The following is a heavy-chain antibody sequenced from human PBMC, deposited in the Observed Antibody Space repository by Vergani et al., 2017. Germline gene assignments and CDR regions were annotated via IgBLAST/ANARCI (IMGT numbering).Heavy chain of an antibody. CDR3: ARDRFLGPQELVY. D-gene: IGHD3-10*01. J-gene: IGHJ4*02. Sequence: QVQLVESGGGVVQPGRSLRLSCAASGFTFSSYAMHWVRQAPGKGLEWVAVISYDGSNKYYADSVKGRFTISRDNSKNTLYLQMNSLRAEDTAVYYCARDRFLGPQELVYWGQGTLVTVSS. V-gene: IGHV3-30-3*01. CDR2: ISYDGSNK. CDR1: GFTFSSYA.